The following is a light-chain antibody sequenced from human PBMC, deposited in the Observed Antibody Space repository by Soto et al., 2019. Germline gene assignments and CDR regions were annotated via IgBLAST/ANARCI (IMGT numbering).Light chain of an antibody. CDR3: ALWDDSLNGPV. V-gene: IGLV1-44*01. Sequence: QSVLTQPPSASGTPGQRVTISCSGSSSNIGSNTVNWYQHLPGTAPKLLIYSNSRRPSGVPDRFSGSKSGTSASLAISGLQSDDEADYYCALWDDSLNGPVFGGGTKVTVL. CDR2: SNS. J-gene: IGLJ3*02. CDR1: SSNIGSNT.